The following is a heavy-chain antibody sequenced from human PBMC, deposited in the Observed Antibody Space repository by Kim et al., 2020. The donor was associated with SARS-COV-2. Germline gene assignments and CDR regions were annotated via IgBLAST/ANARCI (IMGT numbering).Heavy chain of an antibody. Sequence: SETLSLTCTVSGDSISSTTYYWGWIRQPPGKGLEWIGSIYYSGSTYYNPSLKSRVTISVDASKNQFSPKLSSVTAADTAVYFCARDAGFFFDILTGYFD. CDR1: GDSISSTTYY. V-gene: IGHV4-39*02. J-gene: IGHJ4*03. CDR2: IYYSGST. D-gene: IGHD3-9*01. CDR3: ARDAGFFFDILTGYFD.